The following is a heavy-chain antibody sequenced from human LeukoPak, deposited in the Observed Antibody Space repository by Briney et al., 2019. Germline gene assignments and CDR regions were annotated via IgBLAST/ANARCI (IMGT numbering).Heavy chain of an antibody. V-gene: IGHV4-61*08. D-gene: IGHD2-15*01. Sequence: SETLSLTCTVSGGSISSVDYYWSWIRQYPGKGLEWIGYINYSGSTNYNPSLKSRVTISVDTSKNQFSLKLSSVTAADTAVYYCARGVVAARFWFDPWGQGTLVTVSS. CDR1: GGSISSVDYY. J-gene: IGHJ5*02. CDR2: INYSGST. CDR3: ARGVVAARFWFDP.